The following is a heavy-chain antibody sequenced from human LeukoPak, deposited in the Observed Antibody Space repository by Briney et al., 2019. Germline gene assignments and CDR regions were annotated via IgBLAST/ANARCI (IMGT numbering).Heavy chain of an antibody. J-gene: IGHJ5*02. CDR2: FYTSGST. CDR1: GGSISSYY. Sequence: PSETLTLTCTVPGGSISSYYWSWLRQPAGKGREWIGRFYTSGSTNYNPPPKSRVTLSLDTSKNQFSLKLSSVTAADTAVYYCARDLYYDFWGGYPRGFDPWGQGTLVTVSS. D-gene: IGHD3-3*01. CDR3: ARDLYYDFWGGYPRGFDP. V-gene: IGHV4-4*07.